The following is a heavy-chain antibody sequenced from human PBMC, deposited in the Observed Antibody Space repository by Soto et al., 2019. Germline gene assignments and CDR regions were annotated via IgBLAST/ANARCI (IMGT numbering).Heavy chain of an antibody. CDR3: ATWDIVVVEAAIRGGWFDP. Sequence: QVQLVQSGAEVKKPGASVKVSCQVSGYILTELSVHWVRQGPGKGLEWMGGFDPEDGETVYAQKFQGRVTMTEDTSTDTAYMELSSLRSEDTAVYYCATWDIVVVEAAIRGGWFDPWGQGTLVTVSS. V-gene: IGHV1-24*01. CDR1: GYILTELS. J-gene: IGHJ5*02. D-gene: IGHD2-2*02. CDR2: FDPEDGET.